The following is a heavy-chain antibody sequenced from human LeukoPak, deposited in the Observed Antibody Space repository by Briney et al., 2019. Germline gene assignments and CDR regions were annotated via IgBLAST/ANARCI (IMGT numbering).Heavy chain of an antibody. CDR1: GDSMTGGGYY. CDR2: IYHSGTT. J-gene: IGHJ4*02. CDR3: ARAVDYRNYFDY. V-gene: IGHV4-31*03. D-gene: IGHD4-11*01. Sequence: PSQTLSLTCTVSGDSMTGGGYYWSWVRQHPGKGLEWVGFIYHSGTTFYNPSLESRATISVDTSQNQFSLKLTSVTAADTAVYYCARAVDYRNYFDYWGQGTLVTVSS.